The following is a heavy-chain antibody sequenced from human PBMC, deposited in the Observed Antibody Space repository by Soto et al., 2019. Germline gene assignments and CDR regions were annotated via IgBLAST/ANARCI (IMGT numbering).Heavy chain of an antibody. CDR1: GFPFSSYG. CDR2: ISYDGSNK. CDR3: AKSGMAYYYYGMDV. Sequence: PGGSLRLSCAASGFPFSSYGMHWVRQAPGKGLEWVAVISYDGSNKYYADSVKGRFTISRDNSKNTLYLQMNSLRAEDTAVYYCAKSGMAYYYYGMDVWGQGTTVTVSS. D-gene: IGHD3-10*01. J-gene: IGHJ6*02. V-gene: IGHV3-30*18.